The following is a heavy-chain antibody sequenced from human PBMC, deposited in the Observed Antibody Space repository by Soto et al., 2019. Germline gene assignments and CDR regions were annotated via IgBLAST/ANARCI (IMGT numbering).Heavy chain of an antibody. D-gene: IGHD5-12*01. J-gene: IGHJ4*02. CDR3: ARGFDSGPLDY. V-gene: IGHV3-33*01. Sequence: PGGSLRLSCAASGFTFSSYGMHWVRQAPGKGLEWVAVIWYDGSNKYYADSVKGRFTISRDNSKNTLYLQMNSLRAEDTAVYYCARGFDSGPLDYWGQGTLVTVSS. CDR2: IWYDGSNK. CDR1: GFTFSSYG.